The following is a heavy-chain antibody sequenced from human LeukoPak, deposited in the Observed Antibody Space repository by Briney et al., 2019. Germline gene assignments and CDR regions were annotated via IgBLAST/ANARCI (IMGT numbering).Heavy chain of an antibody. CDR3: ARASGGTPDY. CDR1: AFTFSSYS. V-gene: IGHV3-21*01. J-gene: IGHJ4*02. CDR2: ISTSSSYT. Sequence: GGSLRLSCAASAFTFSSYSMNWVRQAPGKGLEWVSSISTSSSYTYYADSVKGRFTISTDNAKNSLYLQMNSLRAEDTAVYYCARASGGTPDYWGQGTLVTVSS. D-gene: IGHD3-16*01.